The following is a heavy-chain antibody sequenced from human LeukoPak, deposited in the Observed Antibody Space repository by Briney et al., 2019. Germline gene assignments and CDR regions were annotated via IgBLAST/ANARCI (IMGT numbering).Heavy chain of an antibody. CDR3: AREGDDSDGFDI. Sequence: KPSETLSLTCTVSGGSISSGGYYWSWIRQHPGKGLEWIGYIYHSGSTYYNPSLKSRVTISVDTSKNQFSLQLNSVIPEDTAVYYCAREGDDSDGFDIWGQGTMITVSS. J-gene: IGHJ3*02. CDR2: IYHSGST. V-gene: IGHV4-31*03. D-gene: IGHD2-15*01. CDR1: GGSISSGGYY.